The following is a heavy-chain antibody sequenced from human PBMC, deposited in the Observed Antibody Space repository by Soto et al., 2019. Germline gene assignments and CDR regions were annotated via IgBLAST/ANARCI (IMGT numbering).Heavy chain of an antibody. Sequence: EVQLVESGGGLVQPGGSLRLSCAASGFILSDYAMNWVRQAPGKGLEGVSDMSGGGETPYTESVKGRFTDSSDNSRNTMDLQLNRLRVDDTAIYDCAKRARDGYNSPFDYWGQGILVTVSS. CDR2: MSGGGET. V-gene: IGHV3-23*04. D-gene: IGHD5-12*01. J-gene: IGHJ4*02. CDR3: AKRARDGYNSPFDY. CDR1: GFILSDYA.